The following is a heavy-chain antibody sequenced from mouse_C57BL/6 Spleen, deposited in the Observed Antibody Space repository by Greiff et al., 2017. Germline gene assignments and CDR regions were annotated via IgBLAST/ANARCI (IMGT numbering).Heavy chain of an antibody. Sequence: VQLQQSGPELVKPGASVKISCKASGYTFTDYYMNWVKQSHGKSLEWIGDINPNNGGTSYNQKFKGKATLTVDKSSSTAYMELRSLTSEDSAVXYCARRDYGYDFWYFDVGGTGTTVTVSS. V-gene: IGHV1-26*01. D-gene: IGHD2-2*01. J-gene: IGHJ1*03. CDR1: GYTFTDYY. CDR3: ARRDYGYDFWYFDV. CDR2: INPNNGGT.